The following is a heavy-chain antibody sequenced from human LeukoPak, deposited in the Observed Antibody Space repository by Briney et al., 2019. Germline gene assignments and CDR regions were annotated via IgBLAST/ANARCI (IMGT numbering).Heavy chain of an antibody. CDR2: ISGNSGTT. CDR1: GFTFSSYG. J-gene: IGHJ6*03. V-gene: IGHV3-23*01. D-gene: IGHD1-1*01. Sequence: PGGSLRLSCAASGFTFSSYGMSWVRQAPGKGLEWVPGISGNSGTTYYADSVKGRFTISRHNSKNTLYLQMNSLRAEDTAVYYCARVNGRPYNPPYYYYMDVWGKGTTVTVSS. CDR3: ARVNGRPYNPPYYYYMDV.